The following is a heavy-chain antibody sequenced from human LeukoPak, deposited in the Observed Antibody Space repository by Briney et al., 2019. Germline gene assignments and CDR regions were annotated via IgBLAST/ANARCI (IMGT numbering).Heavy chain of an antibody. CDR3: VAYYYDSNGYYFVDY. Sequence: SETLSLTCSVHGGSFSGYYWSWIRQPPGRGLEWIGDINHRGSTNYKPSLKSRVTISVDTSKNQYSLKLSSVTAADTAVYYCVAYYYDSNGYYFVDYWGQGTLVTVSS. CDR1: GGSFSGYY. D-gene: IGHD3-22*01. J-gene: IGHJ4*02. V-gene: IGHV4-34*01. CDR2: INHRGST.